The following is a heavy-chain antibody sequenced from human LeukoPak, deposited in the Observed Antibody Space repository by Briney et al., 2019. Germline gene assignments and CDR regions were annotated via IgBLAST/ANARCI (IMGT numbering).Heavy chain of an antibody. Sequence: ASETLSLTCTVSGGSISSGGYYWSWIRQHPGKGLEWIGYIYYSGSTYYNPSLKSRVTISVDTSNNQFSLKLSSVTAADTAVYYCARGPGGSYYGDYWGQGTLVTVSS. V-gene: IGHV4-31*03. J-gene: IGHJ4*02. D-gene: IGHD1-26*01. CDR3: ARGPGGSYYGDY. CDR1: GGSISSGGYY. CDR2: IYYSGST.